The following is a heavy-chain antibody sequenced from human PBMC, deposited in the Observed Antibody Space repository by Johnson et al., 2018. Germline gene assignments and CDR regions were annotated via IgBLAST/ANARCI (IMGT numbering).Heavy chain of an antibody. D-gene: IGHD6-19*01. CDR3: AGDLGGLGIAVAGTPDDAFDI. V-gene: IGHV4-59*01. CDR2: IYYSGST. Sequence: QVQLQESGPGLVKPSETLSLTCTVSGGSISSYYWSWIRQPPGKGLEWIGYIYYSGSTNYNPSLKSRVTISVDTSKNQFSLKLSSVTAAGTAVFYCAGDLGGLGIAVAGTPDDAFDIWGQGTMVTVSS. CDR1: GGSISSYY. J-gene: IGHJ3*02.